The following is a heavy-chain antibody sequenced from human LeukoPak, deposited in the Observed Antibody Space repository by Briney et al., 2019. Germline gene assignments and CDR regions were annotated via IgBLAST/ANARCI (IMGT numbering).Heavy chain of an antibody. V-gene: IGHV1-69*06. CDR1: GGTFRSYA. D-gene: IGHD2-15*01. CDR2: IIPIFGTA. Sequence: SVKVSCKASGGTFRSYAISWVRQAPGQGLEWMGGIIPIFGTANYAQKFQGRVTITADKSTSTAYMELSSLRSEDTAVYYCAVHVCSGGSCYSEDYGMDVWGKGTTVTVSS. J-gene: IGHJ6*04. CDR3: AVHVCSGGSCYSEDYGMDV.